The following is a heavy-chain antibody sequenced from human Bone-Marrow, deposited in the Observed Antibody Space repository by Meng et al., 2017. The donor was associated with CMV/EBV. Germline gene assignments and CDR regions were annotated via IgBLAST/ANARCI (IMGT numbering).Heavy chain of an antibody. CDR1: GFTFSSYS. CDR3: AKEHGDPYY. Sequence: GESLKISCAASGFTFSSYSMNWVRQAPGKGLEWVSSISSSSSYIYYADSVKGRFTISRDNAKNSLYLQMNSLRAEDTAVYYCAKEHGDPYYWGQGTLVTVSS. V-gene: IGHV3-21*01. J-gene: IGHJ4*02. CDR2: ISSSSSYI. D-gene: IGHD4-17*01.